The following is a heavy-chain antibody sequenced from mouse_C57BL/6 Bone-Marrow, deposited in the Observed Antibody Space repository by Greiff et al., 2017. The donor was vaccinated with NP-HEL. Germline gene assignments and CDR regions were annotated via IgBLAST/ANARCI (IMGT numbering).Heavy chain of an antibody. J-gene: IGHJ1*03. V-gene: IGHV1-64*01. CDR2: IHPNSGST. CDR1: GYTFTSYW. Sequence: QVHVKQSGAELVKPGASVKLSCKASGYTFTSYWLHWVKQRPGQGLEWIGMIHPNSGSTNYNEKFKSKATLTVDKSSSTAYMQLSSLTSEDSAVYYCASETDWYFDVWGTGTTVTVSS. CDR3: ASETDWYFDV.